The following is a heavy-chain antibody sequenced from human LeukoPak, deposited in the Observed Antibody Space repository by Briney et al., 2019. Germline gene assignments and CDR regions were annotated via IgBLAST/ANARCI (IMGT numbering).Heavy chain of an antibody. CDR3: ARDRDSNGIGCYYYYMDV. D-gene: IGHD3-22*01. CDR2: ISYDGSNK. CDR1: GFTFDNYA. Sequence: PGRSLRLSCAASGFTFDNYAMHWVRQAPGKGLEWVAVISYDGSNKFYADSVKGRFTISRDNSKNTLYLQMNSLRGEDTAVYYCARDRDSNGIGCYYYYMDVWGKGTTVTISS. J-gene: IGHJ6*03. V-gene: IGHV3-30*04.